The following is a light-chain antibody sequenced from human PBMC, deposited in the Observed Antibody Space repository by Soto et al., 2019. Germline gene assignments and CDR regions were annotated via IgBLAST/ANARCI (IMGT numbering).Light chain of an antibody. V-gene: IGKV3-20*01. Sequence: EIVLTQSPGTLSLSPGERATLSCRASQSVTSSYLAWYQQKPGQAPRLLIYGASSRATGIPDRFSGSGSGTHFTLTISRLEPEDFAVYYCNQYVCSPLTFGGGTKVEIK. CDR3: NQYVCSPLT. J-gene: IGKJ4*01. CDR2: GAS. CDR1: QSVTSSY.